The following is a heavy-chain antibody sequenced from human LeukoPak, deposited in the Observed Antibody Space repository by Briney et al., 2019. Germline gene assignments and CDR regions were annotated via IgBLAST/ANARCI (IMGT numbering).Heavy chain of an antibody. D-gene: IGHD1-1*01. J-gene: IGHJ5*02. V-gene: IGHV4-59*01. Sequence: PSQTQSLTCTVSGGSISSYYWSWIRQPPGKGLEWSGYIYYSGSTNYNPSLKSRVTISVDTSKSQFSLKLSSVTAADTAVYYCARHGTPGTNLNWFDPWGQGTLVTVSS. CDR2: IYYSGST. CDR1: GGSISSYY. CDR3: ARHGTPGTNLNWFDP.